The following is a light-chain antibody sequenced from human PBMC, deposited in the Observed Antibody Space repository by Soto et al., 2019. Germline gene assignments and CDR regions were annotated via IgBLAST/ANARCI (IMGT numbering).Light chain of an antibody. CDR2: SNN. Sequence: QSVLTQPPSASGTPGQRVSISCSGGSSNLGSNPVNWYLHLPGTAPKLLIYSNNQRPSGVPARLSGSKSGASASPAISGLQSEDEADYFCSAWDDSIYGPVFGGGTKVTVL. V-gene: IGLV1-44*01. CDR3: SAWDDSIYGPV. J-gene: IGLJ2*01. CDR1: SSNLGSNP.